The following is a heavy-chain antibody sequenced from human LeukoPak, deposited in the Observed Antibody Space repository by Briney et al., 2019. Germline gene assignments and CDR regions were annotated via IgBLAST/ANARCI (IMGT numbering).Heavy chain of an antibody. D-gene: IGHD1-26*01. CDR3: ARVEGIVGATFAFDI. CDR1: GFTFSDYY. J-gene: IGHJ3*02. V-gene: IGHV3-11*01. CDR2: ISSSDNTI. Sequence: GGSLRLSCAASGFTFSDYYMSWIRLAPGKGLEWVSYISSSDNTISYADSVKGRFTISRDNVKNSLYLQMNSLRAEDTAVYYCARVEGIVGATFAFDIWGQGTMVTVSS.